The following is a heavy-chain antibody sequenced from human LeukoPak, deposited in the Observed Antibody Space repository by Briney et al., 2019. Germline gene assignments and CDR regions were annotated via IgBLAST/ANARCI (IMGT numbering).Heavy chain of an antibody. CDR3: ARGRYGDYYFDY. D-gene: IGHD4-17*01. Sequence: GGSLRLSCAASGFTFSSYSMNWVRQAPGKGLEWVSYITGNGNTIYYADSVKGRFTISEDNAKNSLYLQMNSLRNEDTAVYCYARGRYGDYYFDYWGQGTLVTVSS. CDR1: GFTFSSYS. J-gene: IGHJ4*02. V-gene: IGHV3-48*02. CDR2: ITGNGNTI.